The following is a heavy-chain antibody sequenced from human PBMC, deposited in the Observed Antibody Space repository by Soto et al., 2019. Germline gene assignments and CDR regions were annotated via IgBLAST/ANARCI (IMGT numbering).Heavy chain of an antibody. V-gene: IGHV3-33*01. Sequence: GGSLRLSCAASGFTFSSYGMHWVRQAPGKGLEWVAVIWYDGSNKCYADSVKGRFTISRDNSKNTLYLQMNSLRAEDTAVYYCAREKYLLAEGLAPLYYFDYWGQGTLVTVSS. CDR2: IWYDGSNK. D-gene: IGHD3-3*01. J-gene: IGHJ4*02. CDR3: AREKYLLAEGLAPLYYFDY. CDR1: GFTFSSYG.